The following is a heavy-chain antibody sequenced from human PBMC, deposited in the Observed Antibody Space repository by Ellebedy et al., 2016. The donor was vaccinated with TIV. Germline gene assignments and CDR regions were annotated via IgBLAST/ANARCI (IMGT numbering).Heavy chain of an antibody. V-gene: IGHV3-23*01. D-gene: IGHD5-18*01. CDR1: GFTFSSYA. J-gene: IGHJ4*02. Sequence: GESLKISCAASGFTFSSYAMSWFRQAPGKGPEWVSYISYSGDLMYYADSVKGRFTTSRDNSKNTLYLQMNSLRAEDTAVYYCARGGVGYSYAAADYWGQGTLVTVSS. CDR3: ARGGVGYSYAAADY. CDR2: ISYSGDLM.